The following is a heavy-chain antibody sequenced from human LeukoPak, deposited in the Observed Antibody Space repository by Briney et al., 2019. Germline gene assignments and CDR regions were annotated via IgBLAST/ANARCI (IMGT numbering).Heavy chain of an antibody. J-gene: IGHJ6*03. D-gene: IGHD4-23*01. Sequence: SETLSLTCTVSGGSISSYYWSWIRQPPGKGLEWIGYIYTSGSTNYNPSLKSRVTISVDTSKNQFSLKLSSVTAADTAVYYCARTIYGGNYYYYYYMDVRGKGTTVTVSS. CDR3: ARTIYGGNYYYYYYMDV. CDR2: IYTSGST. CDR1: GGSISSYY. V-gene: IGHV4-4*09.